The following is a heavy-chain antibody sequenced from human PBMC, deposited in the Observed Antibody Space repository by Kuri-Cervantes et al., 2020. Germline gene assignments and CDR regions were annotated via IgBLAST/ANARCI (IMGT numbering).Heavy chain of an antibody. CDR1: GFTFSSYS. Sequence: GESLKISCAASGFTFSSYSMNWDRQAPGKGLEWVSSISSSSSYIYYADSVKGRFTISRDNAKNSLYLQMNSLRAEDTAVYYCAGKWLIDAFDIWGQGTMVTVSS. CDR3: AGKWLIDAFDI. CDR2: ISSSSSYI. J-gene: IGHJ3*02. V-gene: IGHV3-21*01. D-gene: IGHD5-12*01.